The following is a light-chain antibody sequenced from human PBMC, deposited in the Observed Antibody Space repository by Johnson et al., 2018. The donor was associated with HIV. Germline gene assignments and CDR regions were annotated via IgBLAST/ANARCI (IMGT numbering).Light chain of an antibody. J-gene: IGLJ1*01. V-gene: IGLV1-51*02. CDR1: TSNIGNIF. Sequence: QSVLTQPPSVSAAPGQKVSISCSGNTSNIGNIFVSWYQHLPGTAPKLLIYESNKRPSGIPDRFYGSKSGTSATLGITGLQTGDEADYYCATWDRSLSAGPYVVGTGTKVTVL. CDR3: ATWDRSLSAGPYV. CDR2: ESN.